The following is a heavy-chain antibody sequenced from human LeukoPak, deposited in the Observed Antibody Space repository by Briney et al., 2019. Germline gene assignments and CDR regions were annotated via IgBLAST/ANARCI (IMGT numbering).Heavy chain of an antibody. Sequence: GGSLRLSCAASGFTFSSYWMNWVRQAPGKGLEWVANIKQDGSEKYYVDSVKGRFTISRDNAKNSLFLQMNSLRAEDTAVYYCAKFPIFGVVIDYFDYWGQGTLVTVSS. D-gene: IGHD3-3*02. CDR3: AKFPIFGVVIDYFDY. V-gene: IGHV3-7*03. CDR2: IKQDGSEK. J-gene: IGHJ4*02. CDR1: GFTFSSYW.